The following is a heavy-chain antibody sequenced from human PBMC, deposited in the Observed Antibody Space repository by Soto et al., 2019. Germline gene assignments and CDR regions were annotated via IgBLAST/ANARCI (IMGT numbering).Heavy chain of an antibody. J-gene: IGHJ4*02. CDR2: MNPNTGNS. Sequence: GASVKVSCTSSGYTFTSYGITCVRQAPGQGLEWMGWMNPNTGNSAYAQKFQGRVTVTSDTSTNTVHMELSSLRSEDTAVYYCARRAETNGWNGFGADKYYFDFWGQGTLVTVSS. CDR3: ARRAETNGWNGFGADKYYFDF. D-gene: IGHD1-1*01. CDR1: GYTFTSYG. V-gene: IGHV1-8*02.